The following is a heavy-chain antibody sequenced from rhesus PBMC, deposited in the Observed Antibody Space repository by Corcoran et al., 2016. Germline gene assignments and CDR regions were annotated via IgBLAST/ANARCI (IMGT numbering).Heavy chain of an antibody. CDR3: ATLLPGDSGSQIDY. D-gene: IGHD6-25*01. V-gene: IGHV1-111*02. Sequence: EVQLVQSGDEVKKPGASVKISCKASGYTFTDSYLHWVRQAPGKGLEWMGRVDHEDGEAILAQKFQDRVTITAETATDTAYMELSSLRSEDTAVYYCATLLPGDSGSQIDYWGQGVRVTVSS. J-gene: IGHJ4*01. CDR2: VDHEDGEA. CDR1: GYTFTDSY.